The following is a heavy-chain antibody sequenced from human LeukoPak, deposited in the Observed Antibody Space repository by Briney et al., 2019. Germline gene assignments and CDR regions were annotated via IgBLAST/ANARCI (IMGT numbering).Heavy chain of an antibody. J-gene: IGHJ5*02. D-gene: IGHD4-17*01. Sequence: GGSLRLSCAASGFPFSDYYMSWIRQAPGKGVEWVSYISSSSSYTDYADSVKGRFTISRDNAKNSLYLQMNSLRAEDTAVYYCARTRGDYGDYNWFDPWGQGTLVTVSS. CDR2: ISSSSSYT. CDR3: ARTRGDYGDYNWFDP. V-gene: IGHV3-11*06. CDR1: GFPFSDYY.